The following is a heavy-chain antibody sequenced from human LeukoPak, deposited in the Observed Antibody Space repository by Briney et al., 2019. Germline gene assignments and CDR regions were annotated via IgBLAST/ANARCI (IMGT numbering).Heavy chain of an antibody. CDR3: AKQSQWELLYWYYFDY. Sequence: PGGSLRLSCAASGFTFSSHSMHWVRQAPGKGLEWVAVIWYDGSNKYYADSVKGRFTISRDNSKNTLYLRMNSLRAEDTAVYYCAKQSQWELLYWYYFDYWGQGTLVTVSS. CDR2: IWYDGSNK. CDR1: GFTFSSHS. V-gene: IGHV3-33*06. D-gene: IGHD1-26*01. J-gene: IGHJ4*02.